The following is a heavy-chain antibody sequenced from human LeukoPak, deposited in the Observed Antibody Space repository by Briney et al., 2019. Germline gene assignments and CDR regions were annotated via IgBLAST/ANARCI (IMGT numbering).Heavy chain of an antibody. CDR1: GGSISSYY. CDR3: AREERIAAAGRFFDY. J-gene: IGHJ4*02. D-gene: IGHD6-13*01. Sequence: SETLSLTCTVSGGSISSYYWSWIRQPAGKGLEWIGRIYTSGSTNYNPSLKSRVTMSVDTSKNQFSLKLSSVTAADTAVYYCAREERIAAAGRFFDYWGQGTLVTVSS. CDR2: IYTSGST. V-gene: IGHV4-4*07.